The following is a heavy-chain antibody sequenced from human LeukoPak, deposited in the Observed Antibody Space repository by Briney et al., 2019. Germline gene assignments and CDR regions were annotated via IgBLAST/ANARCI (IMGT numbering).Heavy chain of an antibody. J-gene: IGHJ5*02. D-gene: IGHD2-15*01. CDR3: ASGYCSGGSCYDP. Sequence: SETLSLTCAVSGGSISSGGYSWSWIRQPPGKGLEWIGEINHSGSTNYNPSLKSRVTISVDTSKNQFSLKLSSVTAADTAVYYCASGYCSGGSCYDPWGQGTLVTVSS. CDR2: INHSGST. V-gene: IGHV4-30-2*01. CDR1: GGSISSGGYS.